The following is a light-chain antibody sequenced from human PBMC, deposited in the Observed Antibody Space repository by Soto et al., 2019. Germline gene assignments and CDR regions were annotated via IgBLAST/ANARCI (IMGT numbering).Light chain of an antibody. CDR2: DAS. Sequence: EIVLTQSPATLSLSPGERATLSCRASQSVSSYLAWYQQKPGQAPRLLIYDASNRATGIPARFSGSGSGTDFTLTISSLEPEDFAVYYCQQRSNQGFGGGTKVEIK. CDR1: QSVSSY. J-gene: IGKJ4*01. CDR3: QQRSNQG. V-gene: IGKV3-11*01.